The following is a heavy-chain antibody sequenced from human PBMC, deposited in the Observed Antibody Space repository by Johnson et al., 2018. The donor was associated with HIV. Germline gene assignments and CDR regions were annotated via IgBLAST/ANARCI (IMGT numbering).Heavy chain of an antibody. J-gene: IGHJ3*02. CDR3: ARDVGEGAGPEGAFDI. CDR1: GFTFSGYA. V-gene: IGHV3-30*04. CDR2: ISYDGSNI. Sequence: QVQLVESGGGLVQPGRSLRLSCAASGFTFSGYAMHWVRQAPGKGLEWVAVISYDGSNIYYADSVKGRFTISRDNSKNTLYLQMNSLRAEDTAVYYCARDVGEGAGPEGAFDIWGQGTMVTVSS.